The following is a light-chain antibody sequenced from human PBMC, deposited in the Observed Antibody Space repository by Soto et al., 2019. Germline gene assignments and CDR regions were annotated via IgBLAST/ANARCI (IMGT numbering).Light chain of an antibody. CDR3: QQFGSSVT. V-gene: IGKV3-20*01. Sequence: EIVLTQSPGPLSLSPGERATLSCRARQSVSSTYLAWYQQKPGQAPRLLMYRTSTRATGIPDRFSGSGSGTDFTLTISRLEPEDFAVYYCQQFGSSVTFGQGTRLEI. J-gene: IGKJ5*01. CDR2: RTS. CDR1: QSVSSTY.